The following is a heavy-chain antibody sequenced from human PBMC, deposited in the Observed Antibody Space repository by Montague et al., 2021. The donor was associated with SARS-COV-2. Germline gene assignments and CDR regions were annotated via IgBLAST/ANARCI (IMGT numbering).Heavy chain of an antibody. D-gene: IGHD6-13*01. CDR3: AHCWAAAGTPFDY. Sequence: PALVKPTQTLTLTCTFSGFSLTTSGMCVRWIRQSPGKALEWLALINWHDEKYYSTSLKARLTISKDTSKNQVVLTMTNMDPLDTATYYCAHCWAAAGTPFDYWGQGTLVTVSS. CDR2: INWHDEK. V-gene: IGHV2-70*12. CDR1: GFSLTTSGMC. J-gene: IGHJ4*02.